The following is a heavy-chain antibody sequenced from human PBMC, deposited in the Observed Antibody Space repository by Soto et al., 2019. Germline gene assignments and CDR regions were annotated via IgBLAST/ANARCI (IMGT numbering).Heavy chain of an antibody. V-gene: IGHV5-10-1*01. D-gene: IGHD6-6*01. J-gene: IGHJ6*02. Sequence: GESLKISCKGSGYSFTSYWISWVRQMPGKCLEWMGRIDPSDSYTNYSPSFQGHVTISADKSISTAYLQWSSLKASDTAMYYCARHYIPSIAARPISSYYYYGMDVWGQGTTVTVSS. CDR2: IDPSDSYT. CDR3: ARHYIPSIAARPISSYYYYGMDV. CDR1: GYSFTSYW.